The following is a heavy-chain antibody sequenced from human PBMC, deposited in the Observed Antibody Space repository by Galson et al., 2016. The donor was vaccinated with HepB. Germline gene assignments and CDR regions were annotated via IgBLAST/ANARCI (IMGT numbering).Heavy chain of an antibody. Sequence: SVKVSCKASGYTFTSYAMHWVRQAPGQRLEWMGWINAGNGNTKYSQNFQGRVTITRATSASTAYMELSSLRSEDTAVYYCARLKGYCSGDRCYAPADYWGQGTLVTVSS. CDR3: ARLKGYCSGDRCYAPADY. V-gene: IGHV1-3*01. D-gene: IGHD2-15*01. CDR1: GYTFTSYA. J-gene: IGHJ4*02. CDR2: INAGNGNT.